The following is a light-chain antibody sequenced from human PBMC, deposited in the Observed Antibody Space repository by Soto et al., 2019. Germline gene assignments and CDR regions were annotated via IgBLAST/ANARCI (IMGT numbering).Light chain of an antibody. CDR3: TAYTNAATFV. Sequence: QSVLTQPASVSGSPGQSITLSCTGTSSDVGAYNFVSWYQQRPGKAPQLMISEVNERPSGLSDRFSGSKSGNTASLTISGLQAEDEADYYCTAYTNAATFVFGTGTKVTVL. J-gene: IGLJ1*01. V-gene: IGLV2-14*01. CDR2: EVN. CDR1: SSDVGAYNF.